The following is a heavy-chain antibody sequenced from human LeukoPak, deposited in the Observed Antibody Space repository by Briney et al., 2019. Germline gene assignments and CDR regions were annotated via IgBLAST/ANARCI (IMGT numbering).Heavy chain of an antibody. J-gene: IGHJ5*02. CDR3: ATHVVVAANNNWFDP. D-gene: IGHD2-15*01. Sequence: SETLSLTCTVSGGSISSSSYYWGWIRQPPGEGLEWIGSIYYSGSTYYNPSLKSRVTISVDTSKNQFSLKLSSVTAADTAVYYCATHVVVAANNNWFDPWGQGTLVTVSS. CDR2: IYYSGST. V-gene: IGHV4-39*01. CDR1: GGSISSSSYY.